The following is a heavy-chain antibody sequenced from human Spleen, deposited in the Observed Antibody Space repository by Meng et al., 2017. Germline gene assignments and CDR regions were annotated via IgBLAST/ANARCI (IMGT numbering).Heavy chain of an antibody. J-gene: IGHJ4*02. CDR1: GYTFTAYY. CDR2: IKPQSGDT. V-gene: IGHV1-2*06. Sequence: QGHLVKSGAELKKPGASVRVSCKSFGYTFTAYYIHWVRQAPGQGLEWMGHIKPQSGDTLYAQKFHDRVTMTSDTSISTAYMELSRLRSDDTAVYYCVRDEDISAAGYLFGDYWGQGTLVTVSS. D-gene: IGHD6-13*01. CDR3: VRDEDISAAGYLFGDY.